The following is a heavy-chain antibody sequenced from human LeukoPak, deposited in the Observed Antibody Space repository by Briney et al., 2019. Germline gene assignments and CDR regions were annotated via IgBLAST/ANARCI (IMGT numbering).Heavy chain of an antibody. CDR1: GFTFSSYA. CDR3: ASGWDRSAPTTPFDY. CDR2: ITNNGTTI. J-gene: IGHJ4*02. Sequence: GGSLRLSCAASGFTFSSYAMNWVRQAPGKGLEWVSYITNNGTTIYYADSVKGRFTISRDNAKNSLYLQMNSLRAEDTAVYYCASGWDRSAPTTPFDYWGQGTLVTVSS. D-gene: IGHD1-26*01. V-gene: IGHV3-48*03.